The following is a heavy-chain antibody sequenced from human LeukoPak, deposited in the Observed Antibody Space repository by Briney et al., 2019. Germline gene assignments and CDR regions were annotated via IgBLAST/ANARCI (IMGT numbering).Heavy chain of an antibody. V-gene: IGHV1-2*02. CDR2: IDPDSGGT. Sequence: ASVKVSCKASGYTFTGYYIHWVRQAPGQGLEWMGWIDPDSGGTNYAQEFQGRVTMTRDTAISTAYMEVTRLRSDDTAVYYCARPPGRDGYNRYDYWGQGTLVTVSS. CDR1: GYTFTGYY. CDR3: ARPPGRDGYNRYDY. J-gene: IGHJ4*02. D-gene: IGHD5-24*01.